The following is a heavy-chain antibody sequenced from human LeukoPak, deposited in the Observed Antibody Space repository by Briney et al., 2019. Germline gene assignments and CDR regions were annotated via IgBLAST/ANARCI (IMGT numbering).Heavy chain of an antibody. D-gene: IGHD5-18*01. CDR2: IYYSGST. J-gene: IGHJ3*02. Sequence: PSETLSLTCTVSGGSISSYYWSWIRRPPGKGLEWIGYIYYSGSTNYNPSLKSRVTISVDTSKNQFSLKLSSVTAADTAVYYCARLYGYADAFDIWGQGTMVTVSS. CDR1: GGSISSYY. CDR3: ARLYGYADAFDI. V-gene: IGHV4-59*08.